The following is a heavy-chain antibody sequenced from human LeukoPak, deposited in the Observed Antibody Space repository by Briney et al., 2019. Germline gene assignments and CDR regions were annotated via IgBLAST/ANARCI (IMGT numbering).Heavy chain of an antibody. J-gene: IGHJ4*02. CDR1: GFTFSSYW. CDR3: ARDVLAARRPLYYFDY. CDR2: ISGDGSTT. D-gene: IGHD6-6*01. Sequence: SGGSLRLSCAASGFTFSSYWMHWVRQAPGMGLVWVSRISGDGSTTSYADSVKGRFTISRDNAKNSLYLQMNSLRAEDTAVYYCARDVLAARRPLYYFDYWGQGTLVTVSS. V-gene: IGHV3-74*01.